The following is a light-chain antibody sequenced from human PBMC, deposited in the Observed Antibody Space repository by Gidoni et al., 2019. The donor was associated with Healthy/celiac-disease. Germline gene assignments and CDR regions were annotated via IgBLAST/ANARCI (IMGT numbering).Light chain of an antibody. V-gene: IGKV1-39*01. J-gene: IGKJ1*01. CDR3: QQSYSTRGT. CDR1: QSISSY. Sequence: DIQMTQSPSSLSASVGDRVTITCRASQSISSYLNWYQQKPGQAPKLLIYAASSLQSGVPSRFSGSGSGTDFTLTISSLQPEDFATYYCQQSYSTRGTFGQGTKVEIK. CDR2: AAS.